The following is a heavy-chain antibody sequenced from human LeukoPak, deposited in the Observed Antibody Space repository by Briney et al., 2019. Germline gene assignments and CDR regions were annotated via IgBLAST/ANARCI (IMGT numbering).Heavy chain of an antibody. Sequence: PGGSLRLSCAASGFTFSSYWMSWVRQAPGKGLEWVANIKQDGSEKYYVDSVKGRFTISRDNAKNSLYLQMNSLRAEDTAVYYCARARYYYDSSGYYFDYWGQGTLVTVSS. CDR1: GFTFSSYW. V-gene: IGHV3-7*01. CDR3: ARARYYYDSSGYYFDY. CDR2: IKQDGSEK. D-gene: IGHD3-22*01. J-gene: IGHJ4*02.